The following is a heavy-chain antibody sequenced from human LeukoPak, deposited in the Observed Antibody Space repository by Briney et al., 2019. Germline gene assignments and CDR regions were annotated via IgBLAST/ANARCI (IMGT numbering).Heavy chain of an antibody. CDR2: IRYDGSNK. D-gene: IGHD6-13*01. Sequence: GGSLRLSCAASGFTFSSYGMHWVRQAPGKGLEWVAFIRYDGSNKYYADSVKGRFTISRDNSKNTLYPQMNSLRAEDTAVYYCAKDRFIAAAGPTFDYWGQGTLVTVSS. V-gene: IGHV3-30*02. CDR3: AKDRFIAAAGPTFDY. J-gene: IGHJ4*02. CDR1: GFTFSSYG.